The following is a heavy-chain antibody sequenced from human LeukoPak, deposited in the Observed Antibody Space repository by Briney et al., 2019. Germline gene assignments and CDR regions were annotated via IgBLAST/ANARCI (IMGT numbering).Heavy chain of an antibody. CDR3: ARAPRYCSGGSCRS. V-gene: IGHV3-7*01. D-gene: IGHD2-15*01. Sequence: GGSLRLSCAASGFTFSSYWMSWVRQAPGKGLEWVANIKQDGSEKYYVDSVKGRFTISRDNAKNSLYLQMNSLRAEDTAVYSCARAPRYCSGGSCRSWGQGTLVTVSS. CDR1: GFTFSSYW. J-gene: IGHJ4*02. CDR2: IKQDGSEK.